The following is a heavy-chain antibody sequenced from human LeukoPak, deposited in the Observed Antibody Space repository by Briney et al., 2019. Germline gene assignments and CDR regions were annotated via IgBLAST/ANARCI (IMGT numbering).Heavy chain of an antibody. Sequence: PGGPLRLSCAASGFTFSSYAMSWVRQAPGEGLEWVSAISGSGGSTYYADSVKGRFTISRDNSKNTLYLQMNSLRAEDTAVYYCAKDVEVFYVLTDFSPYGMDVWGQGTTVTVSS. J-gene: IGHJ6*02. CDR1: GFTFSSYA. V-gene: IGHV3-23*01. D-gene: IGHD2/OR15-2a*01. CDR2: ISGSGGST. CDR3: AKDVEVFYVLTDFSPYGMDV.